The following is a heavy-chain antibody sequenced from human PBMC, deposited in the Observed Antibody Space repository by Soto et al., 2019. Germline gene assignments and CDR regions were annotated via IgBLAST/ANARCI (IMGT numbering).Heavy chain of an antibody. V-gene: IGHV1-18*01. D-gene: IGHD5-18*01. Sequence: QVQLVQSGAEVKKPGASVKVSCKAPGYTLKNYGRIWVRQAPEQGLGGRGWISVDRGYTKNAQKLQVRVSMYTDTSTSTAYMELRSLSPDDTAVYYCARDRGNTYGPFYFDYCGQGTLVTVSS. J-gene: IGHJ4*02. CDR2: ISVDRGYT. CDR1: GYTLKNYG. CDR3: ARDRGNTYGPFYFDY.